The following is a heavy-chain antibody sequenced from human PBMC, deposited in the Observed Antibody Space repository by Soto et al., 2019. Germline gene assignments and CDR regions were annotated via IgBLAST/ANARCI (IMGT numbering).Heavy chain of an antibody. CDR3: SRDLGS. Sequence: VQLVESGGGVVQPGRSLRLSCAASGFTFSDHHMDWVRQAPGKGLEWVGRTRNKANSYTTEYAASVKGRFTISRDDSKNSLYLQMNSLKTEDTAVYYCSRDLGSWGQGTLVTVSS. J-gene: IGHJ5*02. CDR2: TRNKANSYTT. V-gene: IGHV3-72*01. CDR1: GFTFSDHH.